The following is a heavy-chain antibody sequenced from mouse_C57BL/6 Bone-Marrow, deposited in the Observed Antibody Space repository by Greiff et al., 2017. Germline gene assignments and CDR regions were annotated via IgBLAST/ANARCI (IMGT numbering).Heavy chain of an antibody. D-gene: IGHD5-1*01. CDR1: GYTFTTYP. CDR2: FHPYNDDT. V-gene: IGHV1-47*01. CDR3: ARSSTFFYYFDY. Sequence: VKLMESGAELVKPGASVKMSCKASGYTFTTYPIEWMKQNHGKSLEWIGNFHPYNDDTKYNEKFKGKATLTVEKSSNTVYLELSRLPSDDSAVYYCARSSTFFYYFDYWGQGTTLTVSS. J-gene: IGHJ2*01.